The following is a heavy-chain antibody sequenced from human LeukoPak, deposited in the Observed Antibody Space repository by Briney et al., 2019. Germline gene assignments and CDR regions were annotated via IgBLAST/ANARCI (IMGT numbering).Heavy chain of an antibody. V-gene: IGHV3-23*01. J-gene: IGHJ6*02. CDR3: AKDQQLWLRNYYYGMDV. CDR2: ISGSGGST. CDR1: GFTFSSYA. Sequence: GGSLRLSCAASGFTFSSYAMSWVRQAPGKGLEWVSAISGSGGSTYYADSVKGRFTISRDNSKNTLYLQMNSLRAEDTAVYYCAKDQQLWLRNYYYGMDVWGQGTTVTVSS. D-gene: IGHD5-18*01.